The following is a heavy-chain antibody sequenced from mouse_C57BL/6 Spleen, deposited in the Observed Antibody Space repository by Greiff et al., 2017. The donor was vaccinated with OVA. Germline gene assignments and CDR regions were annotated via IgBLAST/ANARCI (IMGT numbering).Heavy chain of an antibody. J-gene: IGHJ4*01. V-gene: IGHV1-15*01. D-gene: IGHD4-1*01. Sequence: QVQLQQSGAELVRPGASVTLSCKASGYTFTDYEMHWVKQTPVHGLEWIGAIDPETGGTAYNQKFKGKAILTADKSSSTAYMELRSLTSEDSAVYYCTRRWDWAMDYWGQGTSVTVSS. CDR1: GYTFTDYE. CDR2: IDPETGGT. CDR3: TRRWDWAMDY.